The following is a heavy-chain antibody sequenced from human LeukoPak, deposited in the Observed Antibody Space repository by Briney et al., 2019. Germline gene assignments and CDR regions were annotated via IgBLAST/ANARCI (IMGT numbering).Heavy chain of an antibody. Sequence: ASVKVSCKASGYTFTSYGISWVRQAPGQALEWMGWISAYNGNTNYAQKLQGRVTMITDTSTSTAYMELRSLRSDDTAVYYCARTRSTSCFSCWFDPWGQGTLVTVSS. CDR2: ISAYNGNT. V-gene: IGHV1-18*01. J-gene: IGHJ5*02. D-gene: IGHD2-2*01. CDR3: ARTRSTSCFSCWFDP. CDR1: GYTFTSYG.